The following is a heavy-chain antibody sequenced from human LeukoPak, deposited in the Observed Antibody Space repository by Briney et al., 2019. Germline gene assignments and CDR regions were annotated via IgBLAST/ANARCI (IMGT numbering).Heavy chain of an antibody. V-gene: IGHV3-7*01. CDR3: VRLFGGVATFDY. CDR2: INQDGSAE. Sequence: GESLRLSCAASGFAFSTHSMSWVRQAPGKGLDWVASINQDGSAEYYVDSVRGRFTISRDNAKNSLYLQVNSLRVDDTAVYYCVRLFGGVATFDYWGQGTLVTVSS. D-gene: IGHD5-12*01. J-gene: IGHJ4*02. CDR1: GFAFSTHS.